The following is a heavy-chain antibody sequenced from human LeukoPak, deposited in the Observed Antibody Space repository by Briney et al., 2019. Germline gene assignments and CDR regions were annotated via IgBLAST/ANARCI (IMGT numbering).Heavy chain of an antibody. D-gene: IGHD4-17*01. CDR3: ARGHYGDYAPFDY. Sequence: PSETLSLTCTVSGGSISSYYWSWIRQPPGKGLEWIGYIYYSGSTNYNPSLKSRVTISVNTSKNQFSLKLSSVTAADTAVYYCARGHYGDYAPFDYWGQGTLVTVSS. CDR1: GGSISSYY. J-gene: IGHJ4*02. V-gene: IGHV4-59*01. CDR2: IYYSGST.